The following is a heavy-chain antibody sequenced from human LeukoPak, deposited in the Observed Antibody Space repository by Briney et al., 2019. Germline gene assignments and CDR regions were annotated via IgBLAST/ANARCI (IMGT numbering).Heavy chain of an antibody. CDR2: IRKGGREI. Sequence: GGSLRLSCVASGFSFSTSWMTWVRQAPGKGLEWVANIRKGGREIHYADSPKGRFTISRDNTKNSLFLQMNSLRAEDTGVYYCARDGDSWNDFDHWGQGTLVTVSS. CDR3: ARDGDSWNDFDH. CDR1: GFSFSTSW. J-gene: IGHJ4*02. D-gene: IGHD1-1*01. V-gene: IGHV3-7*01.